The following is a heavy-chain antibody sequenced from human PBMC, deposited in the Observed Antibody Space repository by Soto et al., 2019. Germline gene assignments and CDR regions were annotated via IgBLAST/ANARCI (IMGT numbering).Heavy chain of an antibody. CDR1: GYTFTNYA. CDR3: ARDYRQQLVRGLYFDY. Sequence: QVQLVQSGAEVKKPGASVKVSCKTSGYTFTNYAISWVRQAPGEGLEWMGWISAYSGDTNYAQNLQGRVTMTTDTSTSTAYMEVRSLRSDDTAVYYCARDYRQQLVRGLYFDYWGQGSLVTVSS. CDR2: ISAYSGDT. J-gene: IGHJ4*02. D-gene: IGHD6-13*01. V-gene: IGHV1-18*01.